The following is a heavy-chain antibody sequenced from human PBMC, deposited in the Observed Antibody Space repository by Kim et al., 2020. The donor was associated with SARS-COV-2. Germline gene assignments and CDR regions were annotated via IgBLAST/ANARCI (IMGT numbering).Heavy chain of an antibody. V-gene: IGHV4-59*01. Sequence: SETLSLTCTVSGGSISSYYWSWIRQPPAKGLEWIGYIYYSGSTNYNPSLKSRVTISVDTSKNQYSLKLSSVTAADTAVYYCARDRRGYCSSTSCYDVRDYGMDVWGQGTTVTVSS. CDR2: IYYSGST. D-gene: IGHD2-2*01. J-gene: IGHJ6*02. CDR1: GGSISSYY. CDR3: ARDRRGYCSSTSCYDVRDYGMDV.